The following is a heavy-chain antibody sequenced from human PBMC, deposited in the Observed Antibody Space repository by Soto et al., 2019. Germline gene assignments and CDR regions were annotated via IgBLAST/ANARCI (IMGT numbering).Heavy chain of an antibody. V-gene: IGHV4-59*07. J-gene: IGHJ4*02. CDR2: VYYTGTT. CDR1: GGSITGYY. CDR3: ARGRRWDGGGWGFDY. D-gene: IGHD1-26*01. Sequence: QVHLQESGPGLVKPSDTLSLTCTVSGGSITGYYWSWIRQTPGRGLEWIGYVYYTGTTNYSPSLQRRVAVSVVPSKKQFPLSLDSVTATDTAVYYCARGRRWDGGGWGFDYWGQGALVSVSS.